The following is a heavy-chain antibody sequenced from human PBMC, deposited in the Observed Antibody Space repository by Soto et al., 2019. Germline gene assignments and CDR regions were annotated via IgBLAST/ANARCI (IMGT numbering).Heavy chain of an antibody. J-gene: IGHJ5*02. V-gene: IGHV4-38-2*01. CDR3: ARAVRGPNYDFWSGYYRGNWFDP. CDR2: IYHSGST. Sequence: SETLSLTCAVSGYSISSGYYWGWIRQPPGKGLEWIGSIYHSGSTYYNPSLKSRVTISVDTSKNQFSLKLSSVTAADTAVYYCARAVRGPNYDFWSGYYRGNWFDPWGPGTLVTVSS. D-gene: IGHD3-3*01. CDR1: GYSISSGYY.